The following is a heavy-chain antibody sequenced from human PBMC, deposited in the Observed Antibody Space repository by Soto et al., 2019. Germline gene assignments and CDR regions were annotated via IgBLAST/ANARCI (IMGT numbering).Heavy chain of an antibody. CDR1: GYTFTSYD. J-gene: IGHJ3*02. D-gene: IGHD3-10*01. V-gene: IGHV1-8*01. CDR2: MNPNSGNT. Sequence: QVQLVQSGAEVKKPGASVKVSCKASGYTFTSYDINWVRQATGQGLEWMGWMNPNSGNTGYAQKFQDRVTMTRNTSISKAYMELSSLRSEDTAVYYCARGINYYASGDDAFDICGQWTMVTVSS. CDR3: ARGINYYASGDDAFDI.